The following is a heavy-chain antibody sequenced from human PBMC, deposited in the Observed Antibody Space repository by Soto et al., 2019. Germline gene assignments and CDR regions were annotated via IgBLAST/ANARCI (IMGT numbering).Heavy chain of an antibody. J-gene: IGHJ6*02. CDR3: AHSRGGGDCLQSSSSHYYYGMDV. D-gene: IGHD2-21*02. CDR2: IYWDDDK. V-gene: IGHV2-5*02. Sequence: QITLKESGPTLVKPTQTLTLTCTFSGFSLSTSGVGVGWIRQPPGKALEWLALIYWDDDKRYSPSLKSRLTITNATSKKQVVHTMTNMDPLDTATYYCAHSRGGGDCLQSSSSHYYYGMDVWGQGTTVTVSS. CDR1: GFSLSTSGVG.